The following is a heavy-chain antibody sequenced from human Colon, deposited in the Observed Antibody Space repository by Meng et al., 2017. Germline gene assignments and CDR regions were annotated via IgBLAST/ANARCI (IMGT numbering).Heavy chain of an antibody. J-gene: IGHJ4*02. Sequence: GGSLRLSCAASGFSINSYWMNWVRQAPGKELEWVANRSPDGSAKREVDSVKGRFTVSSDNANNSLYLQMNDLRDEDTAVYYCAGWGSRNYWGQGTLVTVSS. CDR1: GFSINSYW. CDR2: RSPDGSAK. V-gene: IGHV3-7*01. D-gene: IGHD7-27*01. CDR3: AGWGSRNY.